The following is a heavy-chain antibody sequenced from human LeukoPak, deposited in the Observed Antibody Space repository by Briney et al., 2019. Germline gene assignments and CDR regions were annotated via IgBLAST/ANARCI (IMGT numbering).Heavy chain of an antibody. CDR1: GYTFTSYA. J-gene: IGHJ4*02. Sequence: ASVKVSCKASGYTFTSYAMDWVRQAPGQGLEWMGWINTNIGNPTYAQGFTGRFVFSLDTSVSTAYLQISSLKAEDTAVYYCARGLSVLNWNDLSRISGYWGQGTLVTVSS. CDR3: ARGLSVLNWNDLSRISGY. V-gene: IGHV7-4-1*02. CDR2: INTNIGNP. D-gene: IGHD1-1*01.